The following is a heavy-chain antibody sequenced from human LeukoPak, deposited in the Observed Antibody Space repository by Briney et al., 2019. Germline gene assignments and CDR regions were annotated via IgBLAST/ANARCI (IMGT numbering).Heavy chain of an antibody. Sequence: GGSLRLSCAASGFTFTTYSMDWVRQAPGKGLEWVSSISGSSSYIYYADSVKGRFTISRDNAKNSLFLQMNSLRAEDTAVYYCASRPYDNSGYYYVWGQGTLVTVSS. CDR3: ASRPYDNSGYYYV. J-gene: IGHJ4*02. D-gene: IGHD3-22*01. CDR1: GFTFTTYS. CDR2: ISGSSSYI. V-gene: IGHV3-21*01.